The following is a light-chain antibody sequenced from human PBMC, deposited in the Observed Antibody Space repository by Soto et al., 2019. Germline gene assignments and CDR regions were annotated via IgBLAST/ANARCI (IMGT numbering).Light chain of an antibody. CDR1: SSDVGGYNY. V-gene: IGLV2-14*01. Sequence: QSALTQPASVSGSPGQSITISCTGTSSDVGGYNYVSWYQQHPGKAPKLIIYDVSDRPSGVSNRFSGSKSGNTASLTISGLQADDEADYYCSSYTSSSTVVFGGGTKVTVL. CDR3: SSYTSSSTVV. CDR2: DVS. J-gene: IGLJ3*02.